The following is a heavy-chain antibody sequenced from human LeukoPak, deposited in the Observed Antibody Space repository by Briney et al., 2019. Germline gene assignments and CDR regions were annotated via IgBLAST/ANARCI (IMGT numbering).Heavy chain of an antibody. CDR1: GGSVSSGSYY. Sequence: SETLSLTCTVSGGSVSSGSYYWSWIRQPPGKGLEWIGYIYYSGSTNYNPSLKSRVTMSVDTSKNLFSLKVSSVTAADTAVYYCARGRSNYYGMDVWGQGTTVTVSS. J-gene: IGHJ6*02. V-gene: IGHV4-61*01. D-gene: IGHD1-26*01. CDR3: ARGRSNYYGMDV. CDR2: IYYSGST.